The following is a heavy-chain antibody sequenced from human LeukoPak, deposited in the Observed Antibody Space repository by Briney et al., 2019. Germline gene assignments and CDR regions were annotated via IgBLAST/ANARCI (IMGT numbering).Heavy chain of an antibody. Sequence: GGSLRLSCAASGFTFSNYWMSWVRQAPGKGLEWVANIKQDRSEKYYVDSVKGRFTISRDNAKNTVYLQMNSLRVDDTARYYCAQDGAWLRFDHWGQGTLVTVSS. J-gene: IGHJ4*02. V-gene: IGHV3-7*03. CDR2: IKQDRSEK. D-gene: IGHD5-12*01. CDR3: AQDGAWLRFDH. CDR1: GFTFSNYW.